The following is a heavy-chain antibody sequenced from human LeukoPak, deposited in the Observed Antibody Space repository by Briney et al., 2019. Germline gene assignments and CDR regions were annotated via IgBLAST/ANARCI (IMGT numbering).Heavy chain of an antibody. CDR1: GYTFTGYY. Sequence: ASVKVSCKASGYTFTGYYMHWVRQAPGQGLEWMGWINPNSGGTNYAQKFQGRVTMTRDTSISTAYMELSRLRSDDTAVYYCAREVTYYYYMDVWGKGTTVTVSS. CDR2: INPNSGGT. J-gene: IGHJ6*03. V-gene: IGHV1-2*02. CDR3: AREVTYYYYMDV. D-gene: IGHD5-18*01.